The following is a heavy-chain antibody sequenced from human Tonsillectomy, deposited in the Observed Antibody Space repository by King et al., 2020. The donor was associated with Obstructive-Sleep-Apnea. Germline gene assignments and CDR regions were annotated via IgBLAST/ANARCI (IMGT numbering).Heavy chain of an antibody. D-gene: IGHD5-12*01. V-gene: IGHV5-51*01. CDR1: GYTFTTDW. J-gene: IGHJ4*02. CDR2: INPGDSVT. Sequence: QLVQSGAEVKEPGESLEISCKGSGYTFTTDWIGWVRQMPGKGLEWMGSINPGDSVTSYSPSFQGQVTISFDKSISTAYLQWSSLKASDTAMYYCARGYDRNYFDYWGQGTLVTVSS. CDR3: ARGYDRNYFDY.